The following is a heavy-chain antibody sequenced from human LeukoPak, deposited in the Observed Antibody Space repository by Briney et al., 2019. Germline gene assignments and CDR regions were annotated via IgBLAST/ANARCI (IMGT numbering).Heavy chain of an antibody. CDR3: ATWGGSYWGYLFDL. Sequence: GGSLRLSCAASGFSFNTYAMTWVRQAPGKGLEWVSAISGYGVGAYYADSVRGRFSISRDNSKNTLYLQMNSLRAEDTAVYYCATWGGSYWGYLFDLWGPGTLVSVSS. D-gene: IGHD1-26*01. CDR1: GFSFNTYA. CDR2: ISGYGVGA. V-gene: IGHV3-23*01. J-gene: IGHJ5*02.